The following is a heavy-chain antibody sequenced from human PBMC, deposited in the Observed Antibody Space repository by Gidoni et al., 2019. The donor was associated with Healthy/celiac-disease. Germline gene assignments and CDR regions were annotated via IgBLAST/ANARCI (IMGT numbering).Heavy chain of an antibody. Sequence: QVRLVQSGAEVKKPGSSVKVSCQASVRTFTSYTISWVRQAPGQARGLMGRIIPILGIANYAQKFQGRVTITADKSTCTAYMELSSLRSEDTAVYYCARDQLIAVAGTYYYGMDVWGQGTTVTVSS. J-gene: IGHJ6*02. CDR1: VRTFTSYT. CDR3: ARDQLIAVAGTYYYGMDV. D-gene: IGHD6-19*01. CDR2: IIPILGIA. V-gene: IGHV1-69*08.